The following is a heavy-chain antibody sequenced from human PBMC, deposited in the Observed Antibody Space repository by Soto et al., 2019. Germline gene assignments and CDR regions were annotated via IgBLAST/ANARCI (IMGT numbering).Heavy chain of an antibody. CDR3: AREVYYCSSTSCYKELDP. V-gene: IGHV4-34*01. J-gene: IGHJ5*02. CDR1: DGSFTGFH. CDR2: IKHSGST. Sequence: ETLSLTCAVYDGSFTGFHWTWIRRPPGKGLEWIGEIKHSGSTNYNPSLTRRVTISVDTSKNQFSLKLSSVTAADTAVYYCAREVYYCSSTSCYKELDPWGQGTLVTVS. D-gene: IGHD2-2*02.